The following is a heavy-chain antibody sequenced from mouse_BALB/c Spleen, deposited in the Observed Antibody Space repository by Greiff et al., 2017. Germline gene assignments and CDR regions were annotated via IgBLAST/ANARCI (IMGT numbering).Heavy chain of an antibody. CDR3: ARDMDYYGSSPTYYFDY. Sequence: EVKVVESGGGLVQPGGSLRLSCATSGFTFTDYYMSWVRQPPGKALEWLGFIRNKANGYTTEYSASVKGRFTISRDNSQSILYLQMNTLRAEDSATYYCARDMDYYGSSPTYYFDYWGQGTTLTVSS. D-gene: IGHD1-1*01. V-gene: IGHV7-3*02. CDR2: IRNKANGYTT. CDR1: GFTFTDYY. J-gene: IGHJ2*01.